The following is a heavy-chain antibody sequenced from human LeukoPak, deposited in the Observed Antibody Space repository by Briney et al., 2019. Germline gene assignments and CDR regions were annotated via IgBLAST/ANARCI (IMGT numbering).Heavy chain of an antibody. CDR3: ARVHQLAFDY. J-gene: IGHJ4*02. CDR2: IYYSGST. D-gene: IGHD1-1*01. CDR1: GGSISSGGYY. V-gene: IGHV4-31*03. Sequence: SETLSLTCTVSGGSISSGGYYWSWILQHPGKGLEWIGYIYYSGSTYYNPSLKSRVTISVDTSKNQFSLKLSSVTAADTAVYYCARVHQLAFDYWGQGTLVTVSS.